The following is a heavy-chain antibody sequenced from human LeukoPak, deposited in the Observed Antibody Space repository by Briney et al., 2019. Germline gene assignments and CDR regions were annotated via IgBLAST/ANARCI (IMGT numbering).Heavy chain of an antibody. CDR1: GFTFSSYA. D-gene: IGHD3-10*01. Sequence: GGSLRLPCAASGFTFSSYAMSWVRQAPGKGLEWVSAISGSGGSTYYADSVKGRFTISRDNSKNTLYLQMNSLRAEDTAVYYRASLVRGVIPSMEFDPWGQGTLVTVSS. CDR2: ISGSGGST. CDR3: ASLVRGVIPSMEFDP. J-gene: IGHJ5*02. V-gene: IGHV3-23*01.